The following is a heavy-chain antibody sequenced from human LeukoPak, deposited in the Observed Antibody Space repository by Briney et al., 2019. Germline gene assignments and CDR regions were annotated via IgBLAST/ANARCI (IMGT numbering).Heavy chain of an antibody. J-gene: IGHJ3*02. Sequence: SETLSLTCSVSGGSINRSSYYWGWIRQPPGKGLEWIASIYYSGSTYYNPSLKSRVTISVDTSKNQFSLKLSSVTAADTAVYYCARRVGDIRAFDIWGQGTMVTVSS. CDR1: GGSINRSSYY. D-gene: IGHD3-9*01. V-gene: IGHV4-39*07. CDR3: ARRVGDIRAFDI. CDR2: IYYSGST.